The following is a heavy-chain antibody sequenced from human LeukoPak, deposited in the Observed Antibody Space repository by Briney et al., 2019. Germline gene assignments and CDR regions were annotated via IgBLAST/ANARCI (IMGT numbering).Heavy chain of an antibody. Sequence: GGSLRLFCAASGFTFSSYSMNWVRQAPGKGLEWVSSISSSSSYIYYADSVKGRFTISRDNAKNSLYLQMNSLRAEDTAVYYCASGIAVAGTRIDPWGQGTLVTVSS. V-gene: IGHV3-21*01. CDR2: ISSSSSYI. D-gene: IGHD6-19*01. CDR1: GFTFSSYS. CDR3: ASGIAVAGTRIDP. J-gene: IGHJ5*02.